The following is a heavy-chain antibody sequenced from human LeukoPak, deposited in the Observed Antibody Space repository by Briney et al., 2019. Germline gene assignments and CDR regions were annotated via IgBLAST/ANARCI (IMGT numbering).Heavy chain of an antibody. V-gene: IGHV1-18*01. J-gene: IGHJ5*02. CDR3: ARGQDWFDP. CDR1: GYTFTTYD. Sequence: ASVKVSCKTSGYTFTTYDINWVRQAPEQGLEWMGWISAYNGETNYAQNLQGRVTMTTDTSTSTAYMELRSLRSDDTAVYYCARGQDWFDPWGQGTLVTVSS. CDR2: ISAYNGET.